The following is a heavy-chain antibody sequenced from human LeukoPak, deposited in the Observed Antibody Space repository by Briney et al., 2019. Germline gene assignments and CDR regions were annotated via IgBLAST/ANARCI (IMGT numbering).Heavy chain of an antibody. CDR3: ASHRAGTFSY. CDR2: ISYDGSNK. D-gene: IGHD6-19*01. J-gene: IGHJ4*02. Sequence: GGSLRLSCAASGFTFSSYGMHWVRQAPGKGLEWVAVISYDGSNKYYADSVKGRFTISRDNSKNTLYLQMNSLRAGDTAVYYCASHRAGTFSYWGQGTLVTVSS. V-gene: IGHV3-30*03. CDR1: GFTFSSYG.